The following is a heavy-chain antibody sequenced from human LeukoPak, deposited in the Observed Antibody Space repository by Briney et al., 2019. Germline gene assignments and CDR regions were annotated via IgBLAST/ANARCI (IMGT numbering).Heavy chain of an antibody. CDR1: GFTFSSYS. D-gene: IGHD2-2*01. Sequence: GGSPRLSCAASGFTFSSYSMNWVRQAPGKGLEWVSYISQSSDRIYHADSVKGRFTISRDNAKNSLYLQVDSLRVEDTAVYYCARDLLNDEGSSYFFDQWGQGTLVTVAS. CDR2: ISQSSDRI. CDR3: ARDLLNDEGSSYFFDQ. V-gene: IGHV3-48*04. J-gene: IGHJ4*02.